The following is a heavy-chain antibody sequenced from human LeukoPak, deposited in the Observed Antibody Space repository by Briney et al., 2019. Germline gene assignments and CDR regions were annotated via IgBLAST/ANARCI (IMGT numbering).Heavy chain of an antibody. CDR3: AIMHPYYDGSGYWVQ. J-gene: IGHJ4*02. CDR2: ISTSGGST. Sequence: GGSLRLSCAASGFTFSSYAMSWVRQAPGKGLEWVSGISTSGGSTSHADSVKGRFTTSRDNPRNTLYMQMNSLRAEDTAVYYCAIMHPYYDGSGYWVQWGQGTLVTVSS. CDR1: GFTFSSYA. D-gene: IGHD3-22*01. V-gene: IGHV3-23*01.